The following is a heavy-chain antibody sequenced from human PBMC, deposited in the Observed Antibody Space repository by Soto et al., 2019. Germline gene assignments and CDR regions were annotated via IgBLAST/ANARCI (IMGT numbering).Heavy chain of an antibody. CDR3: ARGRSGWTLFGY. V-gene: IGHV1-69*13. Sequence: SVKVSCKASGGTFSSYSISWVLQAPGQGLEWMGGIIPIFGTANYAQKFQGRVTITADESTSTAYMELSSLRSEDTAVYYCARGRSGWTLFGYWGQGTLVTVPS. CDR2: IIPIFGTA. J-gene: IGHJ4*02. CDR1: GGTFSSYS. D-gene: IGHD6-19*01.